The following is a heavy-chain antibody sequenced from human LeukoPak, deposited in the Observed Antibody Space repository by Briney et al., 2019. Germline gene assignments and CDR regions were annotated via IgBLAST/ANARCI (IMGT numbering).Heavy chain of an antibody. D-gene: IGHD6-19*01. V-gene: IGHV4-34*01. J-gene: IGHJ4*02. CDR3: ACGGYSSGWPFDY. CDR1: GGSISSYY. CDR2: INHSGST. Sequence: PSETLSLTCTVSGGSISSYYWSWLRQPPGKGLEWIGEINHSGSTNYNPSLKSRVTISVDTSKNQFSLKLSSVTAADTAVYYCACGGYSSGWPFDYWGQGTLVTVSS.